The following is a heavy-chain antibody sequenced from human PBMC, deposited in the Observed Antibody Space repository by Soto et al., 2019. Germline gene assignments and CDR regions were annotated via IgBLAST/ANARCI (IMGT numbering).Heavy chain of an antibody. CDR3: GRRDPRTGYFAIDW. Sequence: EVQLVESGGGLVKPGGSLSLSCAASGFTFTSYSMIWVRQAPGKGLEWVSSLSSSSNYIYYADSVRGRFTISRDNAKNSLYLHMRGLRTEEKAVYYCGRRDPRTGYFAIDWWGQGTLVTVSS. D-gene: IGHD3-9*01. V-gene: IGHV3-21*06. CDR2: LSSSSNYI. CDR1: GFTFTSYS. J-gene: IGHJ4*02.